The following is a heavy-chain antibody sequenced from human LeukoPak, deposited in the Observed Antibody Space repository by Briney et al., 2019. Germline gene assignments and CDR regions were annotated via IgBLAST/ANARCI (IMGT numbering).Heavy chain of an antibody. V-gene: IGHV3-15*01. J-gene: IGHJ4*02. D-gene: IGHD3-22*01. Sequence: GGSLRLSCAASGFTFSNAWMSWVRQAPGKGLEWVGRIKSKTDGGTTDYAAPVKGRFTISRDDSKNTLYLQTNSLKTEDTAVYYCTTVVGSGYSYTDYWGQGTLVTVSS. CDR1: GFTFSNAW. CDR2: IKSKTDGGTT. CDR3: TTVVGSGYSYTDY.